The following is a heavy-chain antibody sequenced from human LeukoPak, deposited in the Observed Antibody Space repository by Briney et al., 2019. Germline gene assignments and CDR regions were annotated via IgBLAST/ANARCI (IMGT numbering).Heavy chain of an antibody. CDR3: AREGEQWLVLY. V-gene: IGHV4-38-2*02. CDR2: IYHSGST. Sequence: PSETLSLTCAVSGYSISSGYYWGWIRQPPGKGLEWIGSIYHSGSTYYNPSLKSRVTISVDTSKNQFSLKLSSVTAADTAVYYCAREGEQWLVLYWGQGTLDTVSS. J-gene: IGHJ4*02. CDR1: GYSISSGYY. D-gene: IGHD6-19*01.